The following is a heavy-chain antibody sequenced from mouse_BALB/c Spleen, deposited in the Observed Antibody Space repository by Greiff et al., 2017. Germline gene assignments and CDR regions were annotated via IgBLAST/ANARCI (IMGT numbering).Heavy chain of an antibody. CDR1: GYTFTSYV. Sequence: VQLQQSGPELVKPGASVKMSCKASGYTFTSYVMHWVKQKPGQGLEWIGYINPYNDGTKYNEKFKGKATLTSDKSSSTAYMELSSLTSEDSAVYYCARREDVYYGYDVSFAYWGQGTLVTVSA. CDR3: ARREDVYYGYDVSFAY. V-gene: IGHV1-14*01. D-gene: IGHD2-2*01. J-gene: IGHJ3*01. CDR2: INPYNDGT.